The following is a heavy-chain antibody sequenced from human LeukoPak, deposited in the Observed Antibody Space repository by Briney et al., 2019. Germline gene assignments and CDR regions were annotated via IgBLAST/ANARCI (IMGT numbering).Heavy chain of an antibody. Sequence: VASVKVSCKASGYTFTSYGISWVRQAPGQGLEWMGWMNPNNDKTGYAQKFQGRVTMTRNTSIGTAYMELSSLRSEDTAVYYCARGGRGTYEVGFDYWGQGTLVTVSS. J-gene: IGHJ4*02. CDR1: GYTFTSYG. CDR3: ARGGRGTYEVGFDY. CDR2: MNPNNDKT. V-gene: IGHV1-8*02. D-gene: IGHD1-26*01.